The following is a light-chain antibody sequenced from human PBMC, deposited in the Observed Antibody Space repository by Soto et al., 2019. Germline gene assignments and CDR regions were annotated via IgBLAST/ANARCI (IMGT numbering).Light chain of an antibody. CDR1: SSDVGGHNY. V-gene: IGLV2-8*01. CDR3: SSYAATNNYV. CDR2: EVT. Sequence: QSVLTQPASVSGSPGQSITISCTGSSSDVGGHNYVSWYQQHPGKAPKLMIYEVTKRPSGVPDRFSGSKSGNTASLTVSGLQTEDEADYYCSSYAATNNYVFGSGTRSPS. J-gene: IGLJ1*01.